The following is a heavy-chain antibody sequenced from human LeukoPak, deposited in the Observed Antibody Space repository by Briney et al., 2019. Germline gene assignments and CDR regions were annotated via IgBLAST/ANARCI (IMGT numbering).Heavy chain of an antibody. CDR2: TYYRSEWSY. J-gene: IGHJ4*02. CDR3: ASTSSGSPNRFDC. V-gene: IGHV6-1*01. CDR1: GDSVSSNSAA. D-gene: IGHD3-22*01. Sequence: SQTLSLTCSISGDSVSSNSAAWNWIRQSPSRGLEWLGRTYYRSEWSYDYAVSVKSRITINPDTSKNQFSLQLNSVTPEDTAVYYCASTSSGSPNRFDCWGQGTLVTVSS.